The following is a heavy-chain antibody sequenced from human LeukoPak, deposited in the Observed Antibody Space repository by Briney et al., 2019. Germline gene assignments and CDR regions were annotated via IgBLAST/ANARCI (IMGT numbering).Heavy chain of an antibody. D-gene: IGHD4-17*01. V-gene: IGHV4-39*01. J-gene: IGHJ2*01. Sequence: SETLSLTCTVSGGSISSSSYYWGWIRQPPGKGLECIGSIYYSGSTYYNPSLKSRVTISVDTSKNQFSLKLSSVTAAATAVYYCARAKSTVHWYFDLWGRGTLVTVSS. CDR2: IYYSGST. CDR1: GGSISSSSYY. CDR3: ARAKSTVHWYFDL.